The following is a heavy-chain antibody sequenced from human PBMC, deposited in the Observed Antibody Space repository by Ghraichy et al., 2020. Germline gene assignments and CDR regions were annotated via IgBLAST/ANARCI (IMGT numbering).Heavy chain of an antibody. CDR1: GGSFNGYD. CDR3: ARAFTWNYVSYMDV. V-gene: IGHV4-34*01. CDR2: INRSGST. J-gene: IGHJ6*03. Sequence: SETLSLTCVVSGGSFNGYDWTRIRQSPGKGLEWIGEINRSGSTNYNPSLKSRVTISVDTSKSQFYLKLTSVTAADAAVYYCARAFTWNYVSYMDVWSRGATVNVSS. D-gene: IGHD1-7*01.